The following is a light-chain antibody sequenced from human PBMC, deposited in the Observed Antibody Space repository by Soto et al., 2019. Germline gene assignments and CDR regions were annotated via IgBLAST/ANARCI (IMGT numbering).Light chain of an antibody. CDR2: GAS. V-gene: IGKV3-15*01. Sequence: IVMRKSPATLSVSPGERATLSCRASQSVSSNLAWYQQKPGQAPRLLIYGASTRATGIPARFSGSGSGTEFTLTISSLQSEDFAVYYCQQYNNWPWTFGQGTKVDI. J-gene: IGKJ1*01. CDR1: QSVSSN. CDR3: QQYNNWPWT.